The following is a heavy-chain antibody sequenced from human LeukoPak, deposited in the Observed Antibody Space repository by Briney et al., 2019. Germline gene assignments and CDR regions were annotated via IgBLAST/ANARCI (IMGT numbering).Heavy chain of an antibody. V-gene: IGHV3-11*01. Sequence: GGSLRLSCAASGFTFSDYYMSWIRQAPGQGLEWVSYISSSGSTIYYADSVKGRFTISRDNAKNSLYLQMNSLRAEDTAVYYCARAPHYYYYYMDVWGKGTTVTVSS. CDR1: GFTFSDYY. CDR3: ARAPHYYYYYMDV. CDR2: ISSSGSTI. J-gene: IGHJ6*03.